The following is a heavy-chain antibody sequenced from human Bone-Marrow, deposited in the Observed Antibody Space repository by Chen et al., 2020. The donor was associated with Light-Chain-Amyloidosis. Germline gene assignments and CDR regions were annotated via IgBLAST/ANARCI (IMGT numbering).Heavy chain of an antibody. D-gene: IGHD6-19*01. CDR1: GLSFSDKY. J-gene: IGHJ4*02. CDR3: ARGWDSGWSYFDN. V-gene: IGHV3-11*06. CDR2: IDSRSTYR. Sequence: QGQLVESGGGLVKPGGSLRLSCAASGLSFSDKYMTWIRQTAGKGLEWVAYIDSRSTYRNYADSAKGRFTISRDNAKNSLYLQMNSLRVEDTGVYYCARGWDSGWSYFDNWGQGTLVTVSS.